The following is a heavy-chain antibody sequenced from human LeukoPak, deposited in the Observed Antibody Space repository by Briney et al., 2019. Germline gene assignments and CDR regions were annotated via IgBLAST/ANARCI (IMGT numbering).Heavy chain of an antibody. CDR2: INHSGST. Sequence: SETLSLTCAVYGGSFSGYYWSWIRQPPGKGLEGIGEINHSGSTNYNPSLKSRVTISVDTSKNQFSLKLSSVTAADTAVYYCARGGYCSGGSCYSWFDPWGQGTLVTVSS. D-gene: IGHD2-15*01. CDR3: ARGGYCSGGSCYSWFDP. V-gene: IGHV4-34*01. J-gene: IGHJ5*02. CDR1: GGSFSGYY.